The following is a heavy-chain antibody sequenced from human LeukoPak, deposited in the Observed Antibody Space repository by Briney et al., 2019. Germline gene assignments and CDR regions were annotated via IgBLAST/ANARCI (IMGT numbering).Heavy chain of an antibody. D-gene: IGHD3-9*01. CDR1: GFTFSNAW. CDR2: IKSKTDGGTT. V-gene: IGHV3-15*01. CDR3: TTASQESIFWDP. J-gene: IGHJ5*02. Sequence: GGSLRLPCAASGFTFSNAWMSWVRQAPGKGLEWVGRIKSKTDGGTTDYAAPVKGRFTISRDDSKNTLYLQMNSLKTEDTAVYYCTTASQESIFWDPWGQGTLVTVSS.